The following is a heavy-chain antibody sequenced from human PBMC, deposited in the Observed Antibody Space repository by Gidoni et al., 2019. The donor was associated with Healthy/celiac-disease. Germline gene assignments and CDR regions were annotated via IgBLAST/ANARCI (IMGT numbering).Heavy chain of an antibody. CDR1: GGTFSSYA. CDR2: IIPIFGTA. D-gene: IGHD2-15*01. J-gene: IGHJ6*02. CDR3: ARYCSGGSCLRATHYGMDV. Sequence: QVQLVQSGAEVKKPGSSVKVSCKASGGTFSSYAISWVRQAPGQGLEWMGGIIPIFGTANYAQKFQGRVTITADESTSTAYMELSSLGSEDTAVYYCARYCSGGSCLRATHYGMDVWGQGTTVTVSS. V-gene: IGHV1-69*01.